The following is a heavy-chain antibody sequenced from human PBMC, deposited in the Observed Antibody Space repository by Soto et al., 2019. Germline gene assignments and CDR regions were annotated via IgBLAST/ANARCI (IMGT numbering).Heavy chain of an antibody. D-gene: IGHD2-2*01. J-gene: IGHJ5*02. Sequence: PSETLPLTCTVSGGSISSGGYYWSWIRQHPGKGLEWIGYIYYSGTTYYNPSLKSRVTISVDTSKNQFSLKLSSVSAADTALYYCARCSLVVVPAPGFDPWGQGTLVTVSS. CDR1: GGSISSGGYY. CDR2: IYYSGTT. V-gene: IGHV4-31*03. CDR3: ARCSLVVVPAPGFDP.